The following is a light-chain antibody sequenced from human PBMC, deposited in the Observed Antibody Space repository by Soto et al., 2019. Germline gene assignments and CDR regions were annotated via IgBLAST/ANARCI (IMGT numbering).Light chain of an antibody. V-gene: IGKV3-15*01. Sequence: EILMTQSPATLSVSPGERATLSCRASQSVSSDLAWYQQKPGQPPRLLIYAASARATGIPARFSGSGSGTDFTLTISSLQPEDFATYSCQQSYNSPQTFGRGTKVDIK. CDR3: QQSYNSPQT. CDR1: QSVSSD. J-gene: IGKJ1*01. CDR2: AAS.